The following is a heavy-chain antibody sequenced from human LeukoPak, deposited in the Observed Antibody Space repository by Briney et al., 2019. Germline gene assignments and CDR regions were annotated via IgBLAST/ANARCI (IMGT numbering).Heavy chain of an antibody. D-gene: IGHD3-3*01. CDR3: AKDKYNFWSGSNYYYMDV. CDR2: ISGGAGST. CDR1: GFIFSTSG. V-gene: IGHV3-23*01. Sequence: PGGSLRLSCAASGFIFSTSGMNWVRQAPGKGLECVSVISGGAGSTYYADSVKGRFTISRDNSKNTLYLQMNSLRAEDTAVYYCAKDKYNFWSGSNYYYMDVWGKGTTVTVSS. J-gene: IGHJ6*03.